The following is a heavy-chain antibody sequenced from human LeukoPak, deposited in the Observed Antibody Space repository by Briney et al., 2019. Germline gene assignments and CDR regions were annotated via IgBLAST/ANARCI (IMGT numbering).Heavy chain of an antibody. Sequence: GGSLRLSCAASGFTFSSYSMNWVRQAPGKGLEWVSYISSSSSTIYYADSVKGRFTISRDNAKNSLYLQMNSLRAEDTAVYYCARAAWLANFDYWGQGTLVTVSS. CDR2: ISSSSSTI. V-gene: IGHV3-48*04. J-gene: IGHJ4*02. D-gene: IGHD6-19*01. CDR1: GFTFSSYS. CDR3: ARAAWLANFDY.